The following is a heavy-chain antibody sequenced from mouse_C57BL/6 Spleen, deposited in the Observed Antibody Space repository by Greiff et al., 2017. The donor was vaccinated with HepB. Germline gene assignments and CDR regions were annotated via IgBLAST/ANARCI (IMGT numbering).Heavy chain of an antibody. Sequence: EVMLVESGEGLVKPGGSLKLSCAASGFTFSSYAMSWVRQTPEKRLEWVAYISSGGDYIYYADTVKGRFTISRDNARNTLYLQMSSLKSEDTAMYYCTRDPYGNWGYFDVWGTGTTVTVSS. J-gene: IGHJ1*03. V-gene: IGHV5-9-1*02. D-gene: IGHD2-1*01. CDR1: GFTFSSYA. CDR2: ISSGGDYI. CDR3: TRDPYGNWGYFDV.